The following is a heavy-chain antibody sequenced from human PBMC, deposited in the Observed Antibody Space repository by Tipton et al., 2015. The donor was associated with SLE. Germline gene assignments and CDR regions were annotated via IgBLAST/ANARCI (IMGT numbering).Heavy chain of an antibody. D-gene: IGHD5-12*01. CDR3: ASGRGYSGYDDYYYYGMDV. J-gene: IGHJ6*02. V-gene: IGHV4-34*01. Sequence: LRLSCTVSGGSISSYYWSWIRQPAGKGLEWIGEINHSGSTNYNPSLKSRVTISVDTSKNQFSLKLSSVTAADTAVYYCASGRGYSGYDDYYYYGMDVWGQGTTVTVSS. CDR1: GGSISSYY. CDR2: INHSGST.